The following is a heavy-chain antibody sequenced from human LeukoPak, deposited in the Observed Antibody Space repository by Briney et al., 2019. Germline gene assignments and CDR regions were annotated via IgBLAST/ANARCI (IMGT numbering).Heavy chain of an antibody. D-gene: IGHD4-23*01. J-gene: IGHJ4*02. CDR1: GFTVSSNY. Sequence: GGSLRLSCAASGFTVSSNYMSWVRQAPGKGLEWVSVIYSGGDTYYADSVKGRFTISRDNSKNTLYLQMKSLRAEDTAVYYCARGDDYGGAWYYFDCWGQGTLVTVSS. V-gene: IGHV3-53*01. CDR2: IYSGGDT. CDR3: ARGDDYGGAWYYFDC.